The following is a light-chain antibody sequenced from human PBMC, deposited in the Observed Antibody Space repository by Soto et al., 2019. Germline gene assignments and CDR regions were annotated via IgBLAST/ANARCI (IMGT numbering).Light chain of an antibody. J-gene: IGKJ2*01. CDR3: QQYKSFYT. CDR2: KAS. CDR1: QSISSW. Sequence: DIRMKMSPSTLSATAGDRVTITCRASQSISSWLAWYQQQPGKAPRLLIYKASSLQSGVPSRFSGTGSGTEFTLTIISLQPDDIATCYCQQYKSFYTFGQGTKVDIK. V-gene: IGKV1-5*03.